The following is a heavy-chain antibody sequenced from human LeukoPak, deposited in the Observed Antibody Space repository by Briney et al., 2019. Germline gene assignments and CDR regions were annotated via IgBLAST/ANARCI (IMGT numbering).Heavy chain of an antibody. CDR1: GYTLTELS. V-gene: IGHV1-24*01. CDR3: ATVLYGAKRGVNY. Sequence: GALVKVSCKVSGYTLTELSMHWVRQAPGKGLEWRGGFDPEDGETIYAQKFQGRVTMTEDTSTDTAYMELSSLRSEDTAVYYCATVLYGAKRGVNYWGQGTLVTVSS. D-gene: IGHD4-17*01. J-gene: IGHJ4*02. CDR2: FDPEDGET.